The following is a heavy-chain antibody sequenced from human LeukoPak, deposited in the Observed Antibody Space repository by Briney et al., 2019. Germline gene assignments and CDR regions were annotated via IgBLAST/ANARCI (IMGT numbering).Heavy chain of an antibody. D-gene: IGHD5-12*01. V-gene: IGHV3-20*04. CDR1: GFTFSSYA. CDR3: AREWAVATPAFDL. Sequence: GGSLRLSCAASGFTFSSYAMHWVRQAPGKGLEWVSHVNWNGGTTAYADSVKGRFTISRDNAKNSLYLQMNSLRAEDTALYYCAREWAVATPAFDLWGQGTMVTVSS. CDR2: VNWNGGTT. J-gene: IGHJ3*01.